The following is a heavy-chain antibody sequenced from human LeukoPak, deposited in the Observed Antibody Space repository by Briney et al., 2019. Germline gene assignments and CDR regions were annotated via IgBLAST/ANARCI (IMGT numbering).Heavy chain of an antibody. D-gene: IGHD6-13*01. CDR3: ARGDKQLVFNRNKGGFDP. CDR1: GFTFSSYE. CDR2: ISSSGSTI. J-gene: IGHJ5*02. V-gene: IGHV3-48*03. Sequence: SGGSLRLSCAASGFTFSSYEMNWVRQAPGKGLEWVSYISSSGSTIYYADSVKGRFTISRDNSKNTLYLQMNSLRTEDTAVYYCARGDKQLVFNRNKGGFDPWGQGTLVTVSS.